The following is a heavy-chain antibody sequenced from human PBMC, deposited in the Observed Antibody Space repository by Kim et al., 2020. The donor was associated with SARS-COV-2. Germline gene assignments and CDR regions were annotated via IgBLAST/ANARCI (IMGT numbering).Heavy chain of an antibody. D-gene: IGHD5-12*01. CDR3: AGDGYNTLDY. CDR2: ISSSSSTI. V-gene: IGHV3-48*04. Sequence: GGSLRLSCAASGFTFSSYSMNWVRQAPGKGLEWVSYISSSSSTIYYADSVKGRFTISRDNAKNSLYLQMNSLRAEDTAVYYCAGDGYNTLDYWGQGTLVTVSS. J-gene: IGHJ4*02. CDR1: GFTFSSYS.